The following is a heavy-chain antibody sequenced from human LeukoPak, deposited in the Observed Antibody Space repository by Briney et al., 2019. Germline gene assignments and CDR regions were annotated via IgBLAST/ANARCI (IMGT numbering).Heavy chain of an antibody. CDR2: INYNTNV. Sequence: SETLSFTCVVSGDSITSDYWSWIRQPPGKGLEWIGYINYNTNVTYNPSLKSRVTISVDTSKNQVSLRLTSVTAADTAVYYCARLDCNSDNCCNYWGRGSLVTVSS. CDR3: ARLDCNSDNCCNY. D-gene: IGHD2/OR15-2a*01. CDR1: GDSITSDY. J-gene: IGHJ4*02. V-gene: IGHV4-59*12.